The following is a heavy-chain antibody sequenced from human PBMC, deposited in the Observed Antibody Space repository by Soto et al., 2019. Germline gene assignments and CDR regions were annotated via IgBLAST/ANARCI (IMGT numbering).Heavy chain of an antibody. Sequence: GGSLRLSCAASGFTFSNAWMSGVRQAPGKGLEWVGRIKSKTDGGTTDYAAPVKGRFTISRDDSKNTLYLQMNSLKTEDTAVYYCTTEQGQYYYDSSGYSYYFDYWGQGTLVTVPQ. CDR3: TTEQGQYYYDSSGYSYYFDY. V-gene: IGHV3-15*01. CDR2: IKSKTDGGTT. J-gene: IGHJ4*02. D-gene: IGHD3-22*01. CDR1: GFTFSNAW.